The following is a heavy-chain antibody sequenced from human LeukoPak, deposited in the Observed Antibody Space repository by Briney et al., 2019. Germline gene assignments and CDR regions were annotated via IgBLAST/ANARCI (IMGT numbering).Heavy chain of an antibody. CDR3: PNSERSNWNYYFDY. D-gene: IGHD1-1*01. CDR2: ISGGGST. V-gene: IGHV3-23*01. J-gene: IGHJ4*02. CDR1: GFTFSSYA. Sequence: PGGSLRLSCAASGFTFSSYAMTWVLHAPGKGLERGSTISGGGSTYYADSVKGRFTISRDNSKNTLYLQVNSLRAEDTAVYYCPNSERSNWNYYFDYWGQGTLVTVSS.